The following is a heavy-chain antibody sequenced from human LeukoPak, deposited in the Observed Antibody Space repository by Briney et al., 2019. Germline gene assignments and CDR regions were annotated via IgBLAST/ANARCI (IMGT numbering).Heavy chain of an antibody. CDR1: EFTFSTYS. Sequence: PGGSLRLSCAASEFTFSTYSMNCVRQAPGKGLEWVSSIDSSSSYIYYADSVKGRFTLSRDNAKNSLYLQMNSLRAEDTAVYYCASEVRYCSSTSCSDYWGQGTLVTVSS. V-gene: IGHV3-21*01. CDR3: ASEVRYCSSTSCSDY. CDR2: IDSSSSYI. J-gene: IGHJ4*02. D-gene: IGHD2-2*01.